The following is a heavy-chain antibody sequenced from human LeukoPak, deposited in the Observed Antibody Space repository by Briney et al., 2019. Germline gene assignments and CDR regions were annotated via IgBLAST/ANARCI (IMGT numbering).Heavy chain of an antibody. CDR1: GGSFSGYY. CDR2: INHSGST. CDR3: AREGYGLRFDY. J-gene: IGHJ4*02. Sequence: PSETLSLTCAVYGGSFSGYYWSWIRQPPGKGLEWIGEINHSGSTNYNPSLKSRVTISVDTSKNQFSLKLSSVTAADTAVYYCAREGYGLRFDYWGQGTLVTVSS. V-gene: IGHV4-34*01. D-gene: IGHD3-16*01.